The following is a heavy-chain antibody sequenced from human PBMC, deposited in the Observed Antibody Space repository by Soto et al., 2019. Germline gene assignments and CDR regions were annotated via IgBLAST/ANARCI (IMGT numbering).Heavy chain of an antibody. CDR1: GYSFTSYW. D-gene: IGHD6-6*01. Sequence: PGESLISCKGSGYSFTSYWIGWVRQMPGKGLEWMGIIYPGDSDTRYSPSFQGQVTISADKSISTAYLQWSSLKASDTAMYYCARPSLAARQPFDYWGQGTLVTVSS. J-gene: IGHJ4*02. V-gene: IGHV5-51*01. CDR3: ARPSLAARQPFDY. CDR2: IYPGDSDT.